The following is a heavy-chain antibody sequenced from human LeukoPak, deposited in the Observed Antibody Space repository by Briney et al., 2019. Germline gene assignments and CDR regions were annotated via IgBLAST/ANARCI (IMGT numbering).Heavy chain of an antibody. J-gene: IGHJ4*02. Sequence: QPGRSLRLSCAASGFTFSTYGMHWVCQAPGKGLEWVAVIWSDGSNKYYADSVKGRFTISRDNSKNTLYLQMNSLRAEDTAVYYCARAPMTTRYCFDYWGQGTLVTVSS. CDR2: IWSDGSNK. CDR1: GFTFSTYG. CDR3: ARAPMTTRYCFDY. V-gene: IGHV3-33*01. D-gene: IGHD4-11*01.